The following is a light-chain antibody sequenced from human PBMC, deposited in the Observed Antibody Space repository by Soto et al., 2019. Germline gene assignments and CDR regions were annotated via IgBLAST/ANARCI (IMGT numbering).Light chain of an antibody. CDR1: QGISNY. V-gene: IGKV1-27*01. Sequence: DIQMTQSPSSLSASVGDRVTITCRASQGISNYLAWYQQKPGKVPKLLIYAASTLQSGVPSRFSGSGSWTDFTHTISSLQPEDVATYYCQKCGIAPFSFGGGTKVELK. J-gene: IGKJ4*01. CDR2: AAS. CDR3: QKCGIAPFS.